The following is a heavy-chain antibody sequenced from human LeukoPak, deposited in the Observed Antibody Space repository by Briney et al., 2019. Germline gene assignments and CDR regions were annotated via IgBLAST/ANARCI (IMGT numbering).Heavy chain of an antibody. J-gene: IGHJ4*02. Sequence: ASVEVSCKASGYTFTSYYMHWVRQAPGQGLEWMGIINPSGGSTSYAQKFQGRVTMTRDTSTSTVYMELSSLGSEDTAVYYCASSRDGYNTIENWGQGTLVTVSS. D-gene: IGHD5-24*01. CDR1: GYTFTSYY. V-gene: IGHV1-46*01. CDR2: INPSGGST. CDR3: ASSRDGYNTIEN.